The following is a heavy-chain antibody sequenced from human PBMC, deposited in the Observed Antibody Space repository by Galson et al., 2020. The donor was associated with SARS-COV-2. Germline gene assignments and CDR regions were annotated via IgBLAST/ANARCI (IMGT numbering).Heavy chain of an antibody. CDR2: IDGGGSRT. J-gene: IGHJ6*02. CDR3: ARGDATPRTMVV. V-gene: IGHV3-74*01. Sequence: ALHWGSLRLYCAASGFTFSSFRMHWVRQAPGKGLVWVSRIDGGGSRTNYADSVKGRFTISRDNAKNTLYLQMNSLRVEDTAEYYCARGDATPRTMVVWGQGTTVTVSS. CDR1: GFTFSSFR.